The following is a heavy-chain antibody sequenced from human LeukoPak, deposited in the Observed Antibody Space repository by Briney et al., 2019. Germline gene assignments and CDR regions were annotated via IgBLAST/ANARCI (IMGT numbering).Heavy chain of an antibody. CDR1: GFTFSSYS. J-gene: IGHJ3*02. CDR2: ISSSSSTI. CDR3: ARDGRLPSPSDAFDI. Sequence: GGSLRLSCAASGFTFSSYSMNWVRQAPGKGLEWVSYISSSSSTIYYADSVKGRFTISRDNAKNSLYLQMNSLRAEDTAVYYCARDGRLPSPSDAFDIWGQGTMVTVSS. V-gene: IGHV3-48*01.